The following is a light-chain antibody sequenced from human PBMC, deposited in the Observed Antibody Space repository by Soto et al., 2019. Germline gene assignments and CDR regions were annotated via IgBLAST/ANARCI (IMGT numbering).Light chain of an antibody. J-gene: IGLJ2*01. CDR3: QSYDTMLSGPGV. CDR2: GNS. V-gene: IGLV1-40*01. CDR1: SSDIGAGYD. Sequence: QSVLTQPPSVSGAPGQRVTISCTGSSSDIGAGYDVHWYQQLPGTAPKLLIYGNSNRPSAVPDRFSGSKSGISASLAITGLQADDEADYFCQSYDTMLSGPGVFGGGTKLTVL.